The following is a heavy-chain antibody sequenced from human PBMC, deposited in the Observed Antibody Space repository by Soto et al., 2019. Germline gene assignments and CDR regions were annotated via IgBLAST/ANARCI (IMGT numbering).Heavy chain of an antibody. J-gene: IGHJ4*02. V-gene: IGHV1-3*01. CDR1: GYTFTSYA. Sequence: ASVKVSCKASGYTFTSYAMHWVRQAPGQRLEWMGWINAGNGNTKYSQKFQGRVTITRDTSASTAYMELSSLRSEDTAVYYCARGGSIQLWLPEANFDYWGQGTLVTVSS. CDR2: INAGNGNT. CDR3: ARGGSIQLWLPEANFDY. D-gene: IGHD5-18*01.